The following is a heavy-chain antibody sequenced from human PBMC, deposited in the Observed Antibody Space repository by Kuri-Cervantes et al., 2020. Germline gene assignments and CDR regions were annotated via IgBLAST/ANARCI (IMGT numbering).Heavy chain of an antibody. D-gene: IGHD5-24*01. CDR2: ISSDGRIT. CDR1: GFTFSSYG. Sequence: GESLKISCAASGFTFSSYGMHWVRQGPGKGLEWVSRISSDGRITTYADSVKGRFTISRDNAKSMLYLQMNSLRAEDTAVYYCARAIDGYIDYWGQGTLVTVSS. CDR3: ARAIDGYIDY. J-gene: IGHJ4*02. V-gene: IGHV3-74*01.